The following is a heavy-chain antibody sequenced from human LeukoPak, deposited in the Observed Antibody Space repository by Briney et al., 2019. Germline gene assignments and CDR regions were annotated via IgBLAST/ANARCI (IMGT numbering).Heavy chain of an antibody. D-gene: IGHD3-22*01. CDR1: GGSISNYF. J-gene: IGHJ4*02. Sequence: PSETLSLTCTVSGGSISNYFWSWIRQPPGKGLEWIGYIYYSGSTNYNPSLKSRVTISIDTSKNLFSLKLSSVTAADTAVYYCARYYSDSSGYKLDYWGQGTLVTVSS. CDR3: ARYYSDSSGYKLDY. V-gene: IGHV4-59*01. CDR2: IYYSGST.